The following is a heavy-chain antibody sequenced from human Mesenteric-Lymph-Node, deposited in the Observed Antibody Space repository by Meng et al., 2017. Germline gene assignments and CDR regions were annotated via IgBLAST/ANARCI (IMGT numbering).Heavy chain of an antibody. V-gene: IGHV4-39*01. D-gene: IGHD4-23*01. CDR3: ARQIFEFGYGGNSPFDY. Sequence: QPQRQESGPGLMKPSETLSLICIFSGGSISSTSYYWGWIRRPPGKGPEWIGSIYYSGSNYHNPSLKSRLTISVDTSKSQLALKLSSVTAADTAVYYCARQIFEFGYGGNSPFDYWGQGTLVTVSS. CDR1: GGSISSTSYY. J-gene: IGHJ4*02. CDR2: IYYSGSN.